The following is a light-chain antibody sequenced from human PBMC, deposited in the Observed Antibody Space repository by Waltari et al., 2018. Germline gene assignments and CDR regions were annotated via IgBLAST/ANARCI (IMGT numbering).Light chain of an antibody. CDR3: YSYASSSTWV. CDR1: THDVDNYKL. CDR2: DDN. Sequence: QSALTQPASVSGSPGQSITISCTGTTHDVDNYKLVSWYQQRPGRAPKLMIYDDNKRPSGVSDRFSVSKSGNTASLTISGLQAEDEADYYCYSYASSSTWVFGGGTKVTVL. V-gene: IGLV2-23*01. J-gene: IGLJ3*02.